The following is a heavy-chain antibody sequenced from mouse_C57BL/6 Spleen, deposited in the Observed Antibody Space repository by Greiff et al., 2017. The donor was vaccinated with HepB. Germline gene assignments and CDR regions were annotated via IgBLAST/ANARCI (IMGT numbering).Heavy chain of an antibody. D-gene: IGHD2-4*01. CDR3: ARGGSDYDGEYYFDY. J-gene: IGHJ2*01. Sequence: VQLQQSGAELAKPGASVKLSCKASGYTFTSYWMHWVKQRPGQGLEWIGYINPSSGYTKYNQKFKDKATLTAYKSSSTAYMQLSSLTYEDSAVYYCARGGSDYDGEYYFDYWGQGTTLTVSS. CDR2: INPSSGYT. CDR1: GYTFTSYW. V-gene: IGHV1-7*01.